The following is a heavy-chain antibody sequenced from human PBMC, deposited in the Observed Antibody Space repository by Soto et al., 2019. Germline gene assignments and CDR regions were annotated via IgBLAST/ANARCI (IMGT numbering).Heavy chain of an antibody. CDR1: GFTFSSYS. CDR2: ISSGSSTI. J-gene: IGHJ4*02. V-gene: IGHV3-48*01. Sequence: GGSLRLSCAASGFTFSSYSMNWVRQAPGKGLEWVSYISSGSSTIFYADSVKGRFTISRDNFKNTLYLQMSSLRTDDTAVYYCARDGPYITIFGYGDYWAQGNVVTVSS. CDR3: ARDGPYITIFGYGDY. D-gene: IGHD3-3*01.